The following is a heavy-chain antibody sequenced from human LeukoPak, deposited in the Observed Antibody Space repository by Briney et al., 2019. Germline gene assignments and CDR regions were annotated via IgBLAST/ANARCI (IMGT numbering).Heavy chain of an antibody. V-gene: IGHV3-21*01. J-gene: IGHJ4*02. CDR2: ISSSSSYI. D-gene: IGHD2-15*01. Sequence: PGGSLRLSCAASGFTFSSYSMNWVRQAPGKGLEWVSSISSSSSYIYYADSVKGRFTISRDNAKNSLYLQMNSLRAEDTAVYYCAREGDCSGGSCYSGMFDYWGQGTLVTVSS. CDR3: AREGDCSGGSCYSGMFDY. CDR1: GFTFSSYS.